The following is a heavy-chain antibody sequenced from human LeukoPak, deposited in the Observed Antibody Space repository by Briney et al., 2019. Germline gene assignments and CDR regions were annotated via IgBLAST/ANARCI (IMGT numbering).Heavy chain of an antibody. CDR3: VRGIRSPLFDY. V-gene: IGHV1-18*01. CDR1: GYTFTHYG. CDR2: INTYNGDT. Sequence: GASVKVSCKASGYTFTHYGITWVRQAPGQGLAWMGWINTYNGDTKCAQKLQGRVTMTTDTSTSIAFMELRSLRSDDSAVYYCVRGIRSPLFDYWGLGTLVTVSP. J-gene: IGHJ4*02. D-gene: IGHD3-16*01.